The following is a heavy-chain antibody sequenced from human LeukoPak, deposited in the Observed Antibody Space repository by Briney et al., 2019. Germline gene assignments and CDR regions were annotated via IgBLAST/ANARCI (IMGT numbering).Heavy chain of an antibody. CDR1: GGTFSSYA. CDR3: ARGGYYYDSSGYSHLPDY. V-gene: IGHV1-69*13. D-gene: IGHD3-22*01. J-gene: IGHJ4*02. Sequence: SVTVSCKASGGTFSSYAFSWVRQAPGQGLEWMGGIIPIVGTTNYAQMFQGRVTITADESTSTAYMERSSLRSEDTAVYYCARGGYYYDSSGYSHLPDYWGQGTLVTVSA. CDR2: IIPIVGTT.